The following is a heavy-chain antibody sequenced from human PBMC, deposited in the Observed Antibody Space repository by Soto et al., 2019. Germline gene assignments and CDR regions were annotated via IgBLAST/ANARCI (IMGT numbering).Heavy chain of an antibody. V-gene: IGHV3-30-3*01. D-gene: IGHD3-22*01. CDR2: ISYDGSNK. CDR3: ARGVSYDESGHYRCLVFYY. Sequence: GGSLRLSCAASGFPFSIYAMHLVRQSPGKGLEWVAFISYDGSNKYYADSVKGRFTISRDNSKNSVYLQLSGLRDDDTAVYYFARGVSYDESGHYRCLVFYYWGQGALVTVSS. J-gene: IGHJ4*02. CDR1: GFPFSIYA.